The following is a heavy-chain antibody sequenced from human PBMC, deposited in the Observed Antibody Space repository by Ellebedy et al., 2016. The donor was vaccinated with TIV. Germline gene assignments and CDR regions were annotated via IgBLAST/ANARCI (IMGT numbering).Heavy chain of an antibody. J-gene: IGHJ4*02. CDR1: GFTLSSYW. Sequence: GESLKISXAGSGFTLSSYWMSWVRQAPGKGLEWVANIKQDGSEKYYVDSVKGRFTISRDNAKNSLYLQMNSLRAEDTAVYFDYWGQGTLVTVSS. V-gene: IGHV3-7*01. CDR3: Y. CDR2: IKQDGSEK.